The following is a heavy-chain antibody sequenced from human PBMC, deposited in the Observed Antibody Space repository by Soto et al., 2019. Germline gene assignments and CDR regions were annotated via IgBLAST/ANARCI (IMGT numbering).Heavy chain of an antibody. CDR1: GGSFSGYY. V-gene: IGHV4-34*01. CDR2: INHSGST. D-gene: IGHD2-2*01. J-gene: IGHJ4*02. Sequence: SETLSLTCTVYGGSFSGYYWSWIRQPPGKGLEWIGEINHSGSTNYNPSLKSRVTISVDTSKNQFSLKLSSVTAADTAVYYCARSWDCRRTTGYDNWGQETLFPVSS. CDR3: ARSWDCRRTTGYDN.